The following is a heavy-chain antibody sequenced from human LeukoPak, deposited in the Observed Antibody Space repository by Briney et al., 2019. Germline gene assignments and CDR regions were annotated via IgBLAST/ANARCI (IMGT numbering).Heavy chain of an antibody. CDR1: GFTFSSYW. V-gene: IGHV3-74*01. CDR3: ARAPLRAHCGGDCLDY. CDR2: INSDGSST. Sequence: PGGSLRLSCAASGFTFSSYWMHWVRQAPGKGLVWVSRINSDGSSTNYADSVKGRFTISRDNAKNTLYLQMNSLRAEDTAVYYCARAPLRAHCGGDCLDYWGQGTLVTVSS. D-gene: IGHD2-21*02. J-gene: IGHJ4*02.